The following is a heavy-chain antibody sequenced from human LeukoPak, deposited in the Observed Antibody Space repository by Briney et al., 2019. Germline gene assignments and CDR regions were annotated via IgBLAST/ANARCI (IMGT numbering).Heavy chain of an antibody. J-gene: IGHJ4*02. CDR2: IYYSGST. CDR1: GGSISSSSYY. D-gene: IGHD1-26*01. CDR3: ARGGKYSGSYYGYLDY. V-gene: IGHV4-39*07. Sequence: SEPLSPTCTVPGGSISSSSYYWGWIRQPPGKGLEWIGSIYYSGSTYYNPSLKNRVTISVDTSKNQFSLKLSSVTAADTAVYYCARGGKYSGSYYGYLDYWGQGTLVTVSS.